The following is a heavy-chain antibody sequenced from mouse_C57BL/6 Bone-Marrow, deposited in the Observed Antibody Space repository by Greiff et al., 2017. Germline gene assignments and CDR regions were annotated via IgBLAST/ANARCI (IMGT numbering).Heavy chain of an antibody. V-gene: IGHV5-2*03. J-gene: IGHJ2*01. CDR1: EYEFPSHD. CDR2: INSDGGST. Sequence: EVKLVESGGGLVQPGESLKLSCESNEYEFPSHDMSWVRKTPEKRLELVAAINSDGGSTYYPDTMERRFIISRDNTKKTLYLQMSSLRSEDTALYYCANKSYYYGSSYFDYWGKGTTLTVSS. CDR3: ANKSYYYGSSYFDY. D-gene: IGHD1-1*01.